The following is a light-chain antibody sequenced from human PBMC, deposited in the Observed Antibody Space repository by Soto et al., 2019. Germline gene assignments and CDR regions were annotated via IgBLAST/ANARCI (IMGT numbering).Light chain of an antibody. V-gene: IGKV1-8*01. Sequence: AIRMTQSPSSFSASPGDRVTITCRASQGISSYLAWYQQKPGKAPKLLIYAASTLQSGVPSRFSGSGSGTDFTLTISCLQSEDFATYYCQQYYSDPLTFGEGTKVEIK. CDR2: AAS. J-gene: IGKJ4*01. CDR1: QGISSY. CDR3: QQYYSDPLT.